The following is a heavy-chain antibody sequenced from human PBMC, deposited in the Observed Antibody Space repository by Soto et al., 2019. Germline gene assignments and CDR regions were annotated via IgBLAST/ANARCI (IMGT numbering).Heavy chain of an antibody. J-gene: IGHJ4*02. CDR3: ARDQKNYYVSSGYYL. V-gene: IGHV3-21*01. CDR2: ISSSSSYI. CDR1: GFTFSSYS. D-gene: IGHD3-22*01. Sequence: GGSLRLSCAASGFTFSSYSMNWVRQAPGKGLEWVSSISSSSSYIYYADSVKGRFTISRDNAKNSLYLQMNSLRAEDTAVYYCARDQKNYYVSSGYYLWGQGTLVTVSS.